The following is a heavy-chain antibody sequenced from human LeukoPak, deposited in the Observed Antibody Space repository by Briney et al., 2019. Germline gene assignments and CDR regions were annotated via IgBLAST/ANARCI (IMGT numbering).Heavy chain of an antibody. J-gene: IGHJ4*01. Sequence: SETLSLTCTVSGGSISSYYWSWIRQPAGKGLEWIGRIYTSGSTDYNPSLKSRVTMSVDTSKNQFSLKLNSLTAADTAVYYCARKDILPVYSPFSDYWGHGTLVTVSS. V-gene: IGHV4-4*07. CDR2: IYTSGST. CDR1: GGSISSYY. CDR3: ARKDILPVYSPFSDY. D-gene: IGHD3-9*01.